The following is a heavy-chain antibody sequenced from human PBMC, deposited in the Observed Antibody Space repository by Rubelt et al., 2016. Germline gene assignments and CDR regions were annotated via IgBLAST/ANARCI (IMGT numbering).Heavy chain of an antibody. CDR2: LSNGGST. D-gene: IGHD2-15*01. V-gene: IGHV4-59*01. J-gene: IGHJ4*02. Sequence: VSGGSISTFYWTWIRQPPGRGLEWIGNLSNGGSTNYNPSLKSRVTMSVDTSKNQFSLTLTSVTAADTAVYYCATHSPANDYWGQGTLVTVSS. CDR1: GGSISTFY. CDR3: ATHSPANDY.